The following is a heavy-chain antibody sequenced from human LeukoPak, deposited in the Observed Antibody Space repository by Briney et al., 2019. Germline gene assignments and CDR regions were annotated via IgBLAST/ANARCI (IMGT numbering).Heavy chain of an antibody. CDR3: AMSSRDDYYGMDV. CDR1: GFIFSSYG. V-gene: IGHV3-30*02. CDR2: IRYDGSNK. Sequence: GGSLRLSCAASGFIFSSYGMHWVRQAPGKGLEWVAFIRYDGSNKDYVDSVKGRFTISRDNSKNTLCLQMNSLRAEDTAVYYCAMSSRDDYYGMDVWGHGTTVTVSS. D-gene: IGHD6-19*01. J-gene: IGHJ6*02.